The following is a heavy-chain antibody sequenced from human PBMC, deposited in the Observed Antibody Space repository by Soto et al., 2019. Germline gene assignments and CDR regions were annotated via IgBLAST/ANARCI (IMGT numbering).Heavy chain of an antibody. CDR2: FSGGRHTT. V-gene: IGHV3-23*01. J-gene: IGHJ4*02. CDR1: GFTFSSYA. Sequence: VQLLESGGGLVQPGGSLRLSCVASGFTFSSYAMSWVRQAPGQRLEWVATFSGGRHTTWHADSVKGRFTVSRDSSKNTLSLQMNSLRPEYTALYYCAKATSATCTGSICYSVDYWGQGTLVTVSS. CDR3: AKATSATCTGSICYSVDY. D-gene: IGHD2-21*01.